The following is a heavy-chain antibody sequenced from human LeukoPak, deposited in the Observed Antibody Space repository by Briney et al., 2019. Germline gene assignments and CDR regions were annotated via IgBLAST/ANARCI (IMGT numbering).Heavy chain of an antibody. Sequence: SETLSLTCTVSGGSISSSSYYWGWIRQPPGKGLEWIGSIYYSGSTYYNPSLKSRVTISVDTSKNQFSLKLSSVTAADTAVYYCARDRDYGAVIGYWGQGTLVTVSS. CDR1: GGSISSSSYY. D-gene: IGHD4-17*01. J-gene: IGHJ4*02. V-gene: IGHV4-39*07. CDR2: IYYSGST. CDR3: ARDRDYGAVIGY.